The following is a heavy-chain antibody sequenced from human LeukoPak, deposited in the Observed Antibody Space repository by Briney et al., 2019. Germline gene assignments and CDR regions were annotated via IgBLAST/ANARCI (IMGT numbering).Heavy chain of an antibody. CDR3: ARGPRAAADDY. Sequence: GASVNVSCKASGYTFINFAINWGRQAPGQRPEWMGWINAGNGNTKYSQKFQGRVTITRDTSASTAYMELSGLTSEDTAVYYCARGPRAAADDYWGQGTLVTVSS. J-gene: IGHJ4*02. CDR2: INAGNGNT. D-gene: IGHD6-13*01. CDR1: GYTFINFA. V-gene: IGHV1-3*01.